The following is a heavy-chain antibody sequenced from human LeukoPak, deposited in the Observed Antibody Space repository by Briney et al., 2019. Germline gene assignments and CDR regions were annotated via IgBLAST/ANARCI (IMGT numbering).Heavy chain of an antibody. CDR2: ISYDGSNK. Sequence: PGRSLRLSCAASGFTFTSYGMHWVRQAPGKGLEWVAVISYDGSNKYYADSVKGRFTISRDNSKNTLYLQMNSLRAEDTAVYYCARDYSGYVPFYFDFWGQGTLVTVSS. CDR3: ARDYSGYVPFYFDF. V-gene: IGHV3-30*03. CDR1: GFTFTSYG. J-gene: IGHJ4*02. D-gene: IGHD5-12*01.